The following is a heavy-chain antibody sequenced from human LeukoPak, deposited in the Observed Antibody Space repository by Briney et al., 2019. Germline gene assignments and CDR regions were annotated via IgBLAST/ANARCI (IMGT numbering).Heavy chain of an antibody. CDR1: GFTVSSNY. CDR3: ARARCFSGGNCRGGYYFDY. CDR2: IYSGGST. J-gene: IGHJ4*02. D-gene: IGHD2-15*01. V-gene: IGHV3-53*01. Sequence: GGSLRLSCAASGFTVSSNYMSWVRQAPGKGLEWVSVIYSGGSTYYADSVKGRFTISRDNSKNTVNLQMSSLRPEDTAVYYCARARCFSGGNCRGGYYFDYWGQGTLVPVSS.